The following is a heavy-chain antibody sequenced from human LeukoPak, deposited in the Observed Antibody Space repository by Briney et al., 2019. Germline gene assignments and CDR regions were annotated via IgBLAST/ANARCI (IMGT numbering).Heavy chain of an antibody. J-gene: IGHJ4*02. CDR2: IRSKAYGGTT. CDR3: TRVRIAAAGLGDY. D-gene: IGHD6-13*01. Sequence: SGGSLRLSCTASGFTFGDYAMSWVRQAPGKGLEWVGFIRSKAYGGTTEYAASVKGRFTISRDDSKSIAYLQMNSLKTEVTAVYYCTRVRIAAAGLGDYWGQGTLVTVSS. CDR1: GFTFGDYA. V-gene: IGHV3-49*04.